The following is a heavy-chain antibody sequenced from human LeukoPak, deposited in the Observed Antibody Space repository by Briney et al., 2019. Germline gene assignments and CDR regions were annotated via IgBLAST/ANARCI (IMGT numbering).Heavy chain of an antibody. CDR2: IVVGSGNT. Sequence: ASVKVSCKASGFTFTSSAVQWVRQARGQRLEWIGWIVVGSGNTDYAQNFQGRVTMTTDTSTSTAYMELRGLRSDDTAIYFCARHFLSGYSDPWGQGTLVTVSS. V-gene: IGHV1-58*01. D-gene: IGHD3-22*01. J-gene: IGHJ5*02. CDR3: ARHFLSGYSDP. CDR1: GFTFTSSA.